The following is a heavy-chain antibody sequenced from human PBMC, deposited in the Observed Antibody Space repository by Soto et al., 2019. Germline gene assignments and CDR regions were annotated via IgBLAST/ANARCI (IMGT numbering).Heavy chain of an antibody. Sequence: ASVKVSCKASGYTFTSYDINWVRQATGQGLEWMGWMNPNSGNTGYAQKFQGRVTMTRNTSISTAYMELSSLRSEDTAVYYCARGRLQPPAAGTRRGLKGSHGWFDPWGQGTLVTVSS. V-gene: IGHV1-8*01. CDR1: GYTFTSYD. CDR3: ARGRLQPPAAGTRRGLKGSHGWFDP. J-gene: IGHJ5*02. D-gene: IGHD6-13*01. CDR2: MNPNSGNT.